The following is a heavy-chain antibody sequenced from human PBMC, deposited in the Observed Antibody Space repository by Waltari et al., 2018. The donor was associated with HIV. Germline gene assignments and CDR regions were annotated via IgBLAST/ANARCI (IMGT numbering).Heavy chain of an antibody. Sequence: EVQMVESGGGLVKPGGPLRLSCVASGFTFTSYYMSWVRQAPGEGLEWVANINQYGTKKFYVDSVKGRFTISRDNAKNSVYLQINSLRAEDSAIYYCARDLWPEDFWGQGTLVTVSS. D-gene: IGHD2-21*01. V-gene: IGHV3-7*01. CDR1: GFTFTSYY. J-gene: IGHJ4*02. CDR2: INQYGTKK. CDR3: ARDLWPEDF.